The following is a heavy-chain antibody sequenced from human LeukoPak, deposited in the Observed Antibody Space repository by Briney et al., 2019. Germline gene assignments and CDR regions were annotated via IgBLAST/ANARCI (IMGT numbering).Heavy chain of an antibody. CDR1: GYTFTSYG. CDR2: ISAYNGNT. J-gene: IGHJ6*03. V-gene: IGHV1-18*01. CDR3: ARDRSSSSPYYYYMDV. D-gene: IGHD6-6*01. Sequence: ASVKVSYKASGYTFTSYGISWVRQAPGQGLEWMGWISAYNGNTNYAQKLQGRVTMTTDTSTSTAYMELRSLRSDDTAVHYCARDRSSSSPYYYYMDVWGKGTTVTVSS.